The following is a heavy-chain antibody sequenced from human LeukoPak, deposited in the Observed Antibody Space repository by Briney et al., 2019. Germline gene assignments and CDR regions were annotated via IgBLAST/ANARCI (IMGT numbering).Heavy chain of an antibody. Sequence: GASVKVSCKASGYTFTSYYMHWVRQAPGQGLEWMGIINPSGGSTSYAQKFQGRVTMTRDTSTSTVYMELSSQRSEDTAVYYCARDRSAPVVVVPAAIVDWGQGTLVTVSS. CDR2: INPSGGST. CDR1: GYTFTSYY. V-gene: IGHV1-46*01. CDR3: ARDRSAPVVVVPAAIVD. J-gene: IGHJ4*02. D-gene: IGHD2-2*01.